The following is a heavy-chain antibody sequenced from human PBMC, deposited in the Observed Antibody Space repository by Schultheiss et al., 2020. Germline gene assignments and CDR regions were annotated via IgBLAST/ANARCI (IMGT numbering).Heavy chain of an antibody. D-gene: IGHD2-2*01. CDR3: TTDLLPIVVVPAAHVVGYYYGMDV. CDR2: IKSKTDGGTT. V-gene: IGHV3-15*01. CDR1: GFTFSNAW. J-gene: IGHJ6*02. Sequence: GGSLRLSCAASGFTFSNAWMSWVRQAPGKGLEWVGRIKSKTDGGTTDYAAPVKGRFTISRDDSKNTLYLQMNSLKTEDTAVYYCTTDLLPIVVVPAAHVVGYYYGMDVWGQGTTVTVSS.